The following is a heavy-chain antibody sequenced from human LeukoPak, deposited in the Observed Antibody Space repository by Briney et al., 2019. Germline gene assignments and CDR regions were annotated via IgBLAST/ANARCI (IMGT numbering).Heavy chain of an antibody. CDR1: GDSLSSHY. D-gene: IGHD4-17*01. J-gene: IGHJ3*02. CDR3: ARDLVTVTKGFDI. Sequence: SETLSHTCAVSGDSLSSHYWTWIRQSPGTGLEWIGYISHIGRTNYNPSLKSRVTISIDTSKNQFCLKLRSVTAADTAVYYCARDLVTVTKGFDIWGQGTMVSVSS. CDR2: ISHIGRT. V-gene: IGHV4-59*11.